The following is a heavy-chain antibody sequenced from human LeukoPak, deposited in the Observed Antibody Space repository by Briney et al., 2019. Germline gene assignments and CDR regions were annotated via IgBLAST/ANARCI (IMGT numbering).Heavy chain of an antibody. Sequence: GGSLRLSCAASGFTVSSYAMTWVRQAPGKGLEWVSAIGYSAGDTNYADSVKGRFTISRDYSMNTLYLQMTSLRADDTAPYYCAKDDDGHHQGVDHWGQEPWSPSPQ. D-gene: IGHD5-24*01. CDR3: AKDDDGHHQGVDH. CDR1: GFTVSSYA. J-gene: IGHJ4*01. V-gene: IGHV3-23*01. CDR2: IGYSAGDT.